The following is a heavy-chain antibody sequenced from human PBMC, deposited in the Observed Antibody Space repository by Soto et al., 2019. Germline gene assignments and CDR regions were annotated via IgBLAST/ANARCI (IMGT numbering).Heavy chain of an antibody. CDR2: IIPIFGTA. D-gene: IGHD5-18*01. CDR3: ASHLSVDTAMVTSDYYYYGMDV. V-gene: IGHV1-69*06. Sequence: ASVKVSCKASGGTFSSYAISWVRQAPGQGLEWMGGIIPIFGTANYAQKFQGRVTITADKSTSTAYMELSSLRSEDTAVYYCASHLSVDTAMVTSDYYYYGMDVWGQGTTVTVS. J-gene: IGHJ6*02. CDR1: GGTFSSYA.